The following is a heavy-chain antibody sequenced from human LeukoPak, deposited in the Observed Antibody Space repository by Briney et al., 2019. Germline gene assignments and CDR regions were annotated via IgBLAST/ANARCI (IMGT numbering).Heavy chain of an antibody. D-gene: IGHD2-15*01. Sequence: GASVKVSCKASGYTFTSYAMHWVRQAPGQGLEWMGRIIPILGIANYAQKFQGRVTITADKSTSTAYMELSSLRSEDTAVYYCARGCSGGSCYYWFDPWGQGTLVTVSS. CDR1: GYTFTSYA. CDR3: ARGCSGGSCYYWFDP. J-gene: IGHJ5*02. CDR2: IIPILGIA. V-gene: IGHV1-69*04.